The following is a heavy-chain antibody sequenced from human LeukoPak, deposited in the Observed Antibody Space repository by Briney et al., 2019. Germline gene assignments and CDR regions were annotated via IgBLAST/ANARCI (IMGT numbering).Heavy chain of an antibody. V-gene: IGHV3-74*01. CDR3: AKVLQRGFGELFAFDY. Sequence: QPGGTLRLSCAASGFTFSSYGMSWVRQAPGKGLVWVSRINSDGSSTGYADSVKGRFTISRDNAKNTLYLQMNSLRAEDTAVYYCAKVLQRGFGELFAFDYWGQGTLVTVSS. D-gene: IGHD3-10*01. J-gene: IGHJ4*02. CDR1: GFTFSSYG. CDR2: INSDGSST.